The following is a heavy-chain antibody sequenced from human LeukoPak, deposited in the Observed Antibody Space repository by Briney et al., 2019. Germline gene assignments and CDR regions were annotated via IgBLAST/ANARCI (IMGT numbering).Heavy chain of an antibody. CDR2: IYYSGST. V-gene: IGHV4-61*05. CDR1: GGSISSNSYY. CDR3: ARHAYYGSGSYYKSRAFDI. Sequence: SETLSLTCTVSGGSISSNSYYWSWIRQPPGKGLEWIGYIYYSGSTNYNPSLKSRVTISVDTSKNQFSLKLSSVTAADTAVYYCARHAYYGSGSYYKSRAFDIWGQGTMVTVSS. J-gene: IGHJ3*02. D-gene: IGHD3-10*01.